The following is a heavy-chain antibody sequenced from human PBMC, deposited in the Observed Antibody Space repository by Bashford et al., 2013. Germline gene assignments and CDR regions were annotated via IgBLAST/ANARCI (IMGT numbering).Heavy chain of an antibody. J-gene: IGHJ4*02. CDR3: ARDDIGYFDWFLIGALDY. V-gene: IGHV3-30-3*01. Sequence: GGPVRLSCAASGFTFSSYAMHWVRQAPGKGLEWVAVISYAGSNKYYADSVKGRFTISRDDSKNTLFLHLNSLRAEDTALYYCARDDIGYFDWFLIGALDYWGQGTLVTVSS. CDR2: ISYAGSNK. D-gene: IGHD3-9*01. CDR1: GFTFSSYA.